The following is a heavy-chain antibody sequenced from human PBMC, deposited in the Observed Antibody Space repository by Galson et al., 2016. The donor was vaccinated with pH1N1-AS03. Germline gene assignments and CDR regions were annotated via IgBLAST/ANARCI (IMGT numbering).Heavy chain of an antibody. CDR2: ISYSGDTE. Sequence: SLRLSCAASGFPFSDYEMNWVRQAPGKGLEWISYISYSGDTENYADSVKGRFSISRDNAKNSLYLQMSALRPEDTAVYYCVRPSTGSFRYWGPGTLVTVSS. CDR1: GFPFSDYE. CDR3: VRPSTGSFRY. V-gene: IGHV3-48*03. D-gene: IGHD1-26*01. J-gene: IGHJ4*02.